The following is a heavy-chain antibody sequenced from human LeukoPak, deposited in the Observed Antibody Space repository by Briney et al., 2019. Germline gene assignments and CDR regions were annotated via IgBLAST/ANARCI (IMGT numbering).Heavy chain of an antibody. D-gene: IGHD1-1*01. Sequence: PSETLSLTCTVSGGSISSGDYYWSWIRQPPGKGLEWIGYIYYSGSTYYNPSLKSRVTISVDTSKNQFSLKLSSVTAADTAVYYLARGGETNLNLLSGNYWGQGTLVTVSS. V-gene: IGHV4-30-4*01. J-gene: IGHJ4*02. CDR3: ARGGETNLNLLSGNY. CDR1: GGSISSGDYY. CDR2: IYYSGST.